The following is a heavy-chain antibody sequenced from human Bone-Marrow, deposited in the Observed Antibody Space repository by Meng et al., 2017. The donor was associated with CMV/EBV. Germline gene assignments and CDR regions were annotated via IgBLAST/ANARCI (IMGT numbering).Heavy chain of an antibody. CDR1: GYTFTSYD. D-gene: IGHD2-21*01. CDR3: ARVLRKRAYKSLTYY. CDR2: MNPNSGNT. V-gene: IGHV1-8*01. Sequence: ASVKVSCKASGYTFTSYDINWVRQATGQGLEWMGWMNPNSGNTGYAQKFQGRVTMTRNTSISTAYMELSSLRSEDTAVYYCARVLRKRAYKSLTYYWGQGTLVTVSS. J-gene: IGHJ4*02.